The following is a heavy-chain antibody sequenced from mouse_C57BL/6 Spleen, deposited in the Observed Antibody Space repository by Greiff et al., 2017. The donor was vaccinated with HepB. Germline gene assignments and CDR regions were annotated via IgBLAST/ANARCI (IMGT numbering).Heavy chain of an antibody. CDR1: GYAFTNYL. V-gene: IGHV1-54*01. CDR2: INPGSGGT. D-gene: IGHD2-5*01. CDR3: ARGYSNLAWFAY. Sequence: VKLMESGAELVRPGTSVKVSCKASGYAFTNYLIEWVKQRPGQGLEWIGVINPGSGGTNYNEKFKGKATLTADKSSSTAYMQLSSLTSEDSAVYFCARGYSNLAWFAYWGQGTLVTVSA. J-gene: IGHJ3*01.